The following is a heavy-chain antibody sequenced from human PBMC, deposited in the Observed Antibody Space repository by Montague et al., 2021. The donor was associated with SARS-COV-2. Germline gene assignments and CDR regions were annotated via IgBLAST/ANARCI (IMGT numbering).Heavy chain of an antibody. Sequence: TLSLTCTVSGGSISSGSYYWTWIRQPAGKGLEWIGRIYTSGSANYNASLKSRVTISLDTSKNQFSLKLSSVTAADTAVYYCARDRERYDASGYSGVYYYYGMDVWGHGTTVTVSS. V-gene: IGHV4-61*02. CDR1: GGSISSGSYY. CDR2: IYTSGSA. J-gene: IGHJ6*02. D-gene: IGHD3-22*01. CDR3: ARDRERYDASGYSGVYYYYGMDV.